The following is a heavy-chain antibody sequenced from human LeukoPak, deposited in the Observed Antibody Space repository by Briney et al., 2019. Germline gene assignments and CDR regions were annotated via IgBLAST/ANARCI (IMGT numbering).Heavy chain of an antibody. D-gene: IGHD3-10*01. CDR2: IYYSGST. Sequence: PSETLSLTCTVSGGSISSYYWSWTRQPPGKGLEWIGYIYYSGSTNYNPSLKSRVTISVDTSKNQFSLKLSSVTAADTAVYYCARHPGFHYFDYWGQGTLVTVSS. J-gene: IGHJ4*02. V-gene: IGHV4-59*08. CDR1: GGSISSYY. CDR3: ARHPGFHYFDY.